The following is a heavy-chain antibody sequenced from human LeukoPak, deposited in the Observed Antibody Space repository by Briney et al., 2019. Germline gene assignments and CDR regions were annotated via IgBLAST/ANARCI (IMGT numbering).Heavy chain of an antibody. Sequence: GRSLRLSCAASEFTFSSYGMHWVRQAPGKGLEWVAVISYDGSNKYYADPVKGRFTISRDNSKNTLYLQMNSLRVEDTAVYYCAKDVRALNNYGSGSSGFYWGQGTLVTVSS. J-gene: IGHJ4*02. CDR2: ISYDGSNK. V-gene: IGHV3-30*18. D-gene: IGHD3-10*01. CDR3: AKDVRALNNYGSGSSGFY. CDR1: EFTFSSYG.